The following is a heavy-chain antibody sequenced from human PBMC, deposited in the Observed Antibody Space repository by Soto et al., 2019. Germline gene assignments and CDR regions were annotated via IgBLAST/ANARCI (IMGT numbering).Heavy chain of an antibody. Sequence: QVQLQESGPGLVKPPETLSLTCTVSGGSISDYYWSWIRQPPGKRLEWIGYMFDTGNTNYNPSLRGRLTISVDTSKNQLSLKMTSVTAADTAVYYCARQQGYGWFDPWGQGTLVTVSS. CDR1: GGSISDYY. J-gene: IGHJ5*02. CDR2: MFDTGNT. V-gene: IGHV4-59*08. CDR3: ARQQGYGWFDP. D-gene: IGHD5-18*01.